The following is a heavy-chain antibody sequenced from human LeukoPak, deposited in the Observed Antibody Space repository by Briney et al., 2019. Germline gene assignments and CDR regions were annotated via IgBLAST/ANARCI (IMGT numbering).Heavy chain of an antibody. V-gene: IGHV3-7*01. D-gene: IGHD2-2*02. J-gene: IGHJ6*03. Sequence: GGALRLSCAASGFTFSRYGMYWVRQAPGKGREGVAHIKQDGREKYYVDSVKGRFTISRDNAKNSLYLQMNSLRAEDTAVYYCARSRGGIVVVPAAISHYYYMDVWGKGTTVTVSS. CDR3: ARSRGGIVVVPAAISHYYYMDV. CDR1: GFTFSRYG. CDR2: IKQDGREK.